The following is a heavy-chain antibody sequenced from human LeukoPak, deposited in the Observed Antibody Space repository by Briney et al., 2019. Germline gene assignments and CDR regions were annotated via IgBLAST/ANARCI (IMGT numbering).Heavy chain of an antibody. V-gene: IGHV3-48*01. CDR3: ARVVGDSGSYLH. D-gene: IGHD3-10*01. Sequence: GGSLRLSCAASGFTFSGYSMNWARQAPGKGLEWFSYISSSSSTIHYADSVKGRFTISRDNVKNSLYLQMNSLRGEDTAVCYCARVVGDSGSYLHWGQGTLVTVSS. CDR1: GFTFSGYS. CDR2: ISSSSSTI. J-gene: IGHJ4*02.